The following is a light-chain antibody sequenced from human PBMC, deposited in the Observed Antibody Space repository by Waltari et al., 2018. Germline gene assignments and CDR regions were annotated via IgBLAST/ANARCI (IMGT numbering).Light chain of an antibody. Sequence: WYQQHPGKAPKLIIRDVFYRPSGVSNRFSGSKSGVTAYLTISGLQSEDEAYYYCNSYTAFDTQLFGGWTKVTVL. J-gene: IGLJ3*02. CDR3: NSYTAFDTQL. CDR2: DVF. V-gene: IGLV2-14*04.